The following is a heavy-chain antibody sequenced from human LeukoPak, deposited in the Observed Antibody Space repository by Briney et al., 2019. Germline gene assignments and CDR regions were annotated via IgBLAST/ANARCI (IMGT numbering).Heavy chain of an antibody. CDR3: ARTYAASPGY. V-gene: IGHV3-7*01. CDR2: VKQDGSEK. J-gene: IGHJ4*02. D-gene: IGHD6-25*01. Sequence: GGSLRLSCAASGFTFSKYWMSWVRQAPGKGLEWVANVKQDGSEKNYVDSVKGRFTISRDNAQNSLYLQMTSLRAEDTAVYYCARTYAASPGYWGQGTLVTVPS. CDR1: GFTFSKYW.